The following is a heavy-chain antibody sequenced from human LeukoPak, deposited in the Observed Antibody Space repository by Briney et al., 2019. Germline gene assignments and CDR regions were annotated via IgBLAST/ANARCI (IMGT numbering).Heavy chain of an antibody. CDR2: ISGDSVHK. J-gene: IGHJ6*02. V-gene: IGHV3-21*01. Sequence: PGGSLRLSCAASGFTFSRSGMNWVRQAPGKGLEWVSSISGDSVHKYYADSVKGRFTISRDNAKNSLYLQMNSLRAEDTAVYYCAGIYGMDVWGQGTTVTVSS. CDR3: AGIYGMDV. CDR1: GFTFSRSG.